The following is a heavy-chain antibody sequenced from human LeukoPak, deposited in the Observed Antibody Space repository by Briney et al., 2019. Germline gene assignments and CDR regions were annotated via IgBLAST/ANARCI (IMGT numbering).Heavy chain of an antibody. V-gene: IGHV4-30-2*01. Sequence: SETLSLTCTVSGGSISSGGYYWSWIRQPRGKGLEWIGYIYHSGSTYYNPSLKSRVTISVDRSKNQFSLKLSSVTAADTAVYYCARETAMVTSFDYWGQGTLVTVSS. CDR3: ARETAMVTSFDY. J-gene: IGHJ4*02. D-gene: IGHD5-18*01. CDR1: GGSISSGGYY. CDR2: IYHSGST.